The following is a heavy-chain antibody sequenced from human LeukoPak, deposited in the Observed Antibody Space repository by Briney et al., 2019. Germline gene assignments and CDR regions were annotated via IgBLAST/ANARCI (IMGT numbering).Heavy chain of an antibody. CDR3: ARDIETGTPDY. J-gene: IGHJ4*02. Sequence: GRSLRLSCAASGFTFSSYAMHWVRRAPGKGLEWVAVISYDGSNKYYADSVKGRFTISRDNSKNTVYLQMNSLRAEDTAVYYCARDIETGTPDYWGQGTLVTVSS. CDR2: ISYDGSNK. CDR1: GFTFSSYA. V-gene: IGHV3-30-3*01. D-gene: IGHD1-7*01.